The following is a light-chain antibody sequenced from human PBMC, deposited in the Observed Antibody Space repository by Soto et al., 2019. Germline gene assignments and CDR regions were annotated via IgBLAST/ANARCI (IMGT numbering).Light chain of an antibody. CDR1: SSDVGVYNY. J-gene: IGLJ2*01. V-gene: IGLV2-14*01. CDR2: EVS. Sequence: QSALTQPASVSGSPGQSITISCTGTSSDVGVYNYVSWYQQHPGKVPKLIIYEVSNRPSGVSNRFSGSKSDNTASLTISGLQAEDEADYYCSSYTNRNTRLFGGGTKLTVL. CDR3: SSYTNRNTRL.